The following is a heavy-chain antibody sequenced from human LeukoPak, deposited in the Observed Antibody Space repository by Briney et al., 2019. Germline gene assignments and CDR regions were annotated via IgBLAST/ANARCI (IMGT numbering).Heavy chain of an antibody. CDR2: KSYDGSNK. V-gene: IGHV3-30*03. D-gene: IGHD2-2*01. J-gene: IGHJ4*02. CDR1: GFPLKSKS. CDR3: ARDRSASWTFDY. Sequence: GGLRPPSVAPGFPLKSKSGARGPRAPGKGRGGVGDKSYDGSNKYYADSVKGRFTISRDNSKNTLYLQMNSLRAEDTAVHYCARDRSASWTFDYWGQGTLVTVSS.